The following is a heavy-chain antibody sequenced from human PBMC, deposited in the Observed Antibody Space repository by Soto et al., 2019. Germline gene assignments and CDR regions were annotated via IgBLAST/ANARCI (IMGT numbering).Heavy chain of an antibody. V-gene: IGHV1-18*01. CDR2: ISAYNGNT. D-gene: IGHD4-17*01. J-gene: IGHJ6*03. Sequence: ASVKVSCKASGYTFTSYGISWVRQAPGQGLEWMGWISAYNGNTNYAQKLQGRVTMTTDTSTSTAYMELRSLRSDDTAVYYCARDFPTTVIYYYYYYMDVWGKGTTVTVSS. CDR1: GYTFTSYG. CDR3: ARDFPTTVIYYYYYYMDV.